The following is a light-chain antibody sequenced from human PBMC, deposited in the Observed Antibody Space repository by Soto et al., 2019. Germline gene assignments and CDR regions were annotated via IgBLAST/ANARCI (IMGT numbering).Light chain of an antibody. CDR3: QQYNTWPLT. CDR2: DPS. CDR1: QSLTSS. J-gene: IGKJ4*01. V-gene: IGKV3-15*01. Sequence: IVMTQSPATLSVSPGERVTLSCRASQSLTSSLAWYQQRPGQAPRLLIYDPSTTPTDIPARFSGSGSETEFTLTISSLQSEDFAVYYCQQYNTWPLTFGGGTKVEF.